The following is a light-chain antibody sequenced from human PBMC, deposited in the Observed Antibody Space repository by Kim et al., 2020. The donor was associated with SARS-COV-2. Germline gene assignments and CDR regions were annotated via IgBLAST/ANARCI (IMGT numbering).Light chain of an antibody. Sequence: GQSVTISCSGSSSNIGSRIVNWYQQLPGTAPKLLIYSNHQRPSGVPDRFSGSKSGTSGSLAISGLQSEDEAAYYCAAWDRSLNGYVFGTGTKVTVL. CDR1: SSNIGSRI. J-gene: IGLJ1*01. CDR3: AAWDRSLNGYV. CDR2: SNH. V-gene: IGLV1-44*01.